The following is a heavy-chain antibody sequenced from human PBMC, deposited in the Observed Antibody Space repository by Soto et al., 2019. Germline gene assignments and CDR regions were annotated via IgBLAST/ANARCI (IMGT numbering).Heavy chain of an antibody. CDR1: GFTFSSYA. CDR2: ISGSGGST. CDR3: AKDEVVKILWFGETTLNDAFDI. D-gene: IGHD3-10*01. J-gene: IGHJ3*02. V-gene: IGHV3-23*01. Sequence: GGSLRLSCAASGFTFSSYAMSWVRQAPGKGLEWVSAISGSGGSTYYADSVKGRFTISRDNSKNTLYLQMNSLRAEDTAVYYCAKDEVVKILWFGETTLNDAFDIWGQGTMVTVSS.